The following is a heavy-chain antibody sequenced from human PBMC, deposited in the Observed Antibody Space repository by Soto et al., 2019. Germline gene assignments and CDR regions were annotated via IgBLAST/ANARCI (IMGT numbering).Heavy chain of an antibody. Sequence: GASVKVSCKASGYTLTRYYMHWVLQAPGQGLEWMGVINPSGGSTSNAQKFQGRITMTRDTSTSTVYMELSRLRSEDTAVYYCARASGGYCSGGSCYFDYWGQGILVTVSS. CDR3: ARASGGYCSGGSCYFDY. J-gene: IGHJ4*02. CDR2: INPSGGST. V-gene: IGHV1-46*01. CDR1: GYTLTRYY. D-gene: IGHD2-15*01.